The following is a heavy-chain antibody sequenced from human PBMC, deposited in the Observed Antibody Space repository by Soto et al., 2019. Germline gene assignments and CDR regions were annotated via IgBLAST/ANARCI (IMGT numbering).Heavy chain of an antibody. J-gene: IGHJ4*02. CDR2: IIPMFGTP. Sequence: SVKVSCKASGVTFNRQDMRWVRQAPGQGLEWMGGIIPMFGTPHYAEKFQDRVTITADESTGTAYLELSSLTSEDTAVYYCATSEGSDGYSFDSWGPGTLVTVSS. CDR1: GVTFNRQD. D-gene: IGHD5-12*01. CDR3: ATSEGSDGYSFDS. V-gene: IGHV1-69*13.